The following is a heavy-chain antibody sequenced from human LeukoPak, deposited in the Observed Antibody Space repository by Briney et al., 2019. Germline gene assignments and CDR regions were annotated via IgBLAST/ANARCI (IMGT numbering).Heavy chain of an antibody. V-gene: IGHV1-3*01. CDR1: GYTFTSYA. J-gene: IGHJ4*02. CDR2: ISAGNGNT. Sequence: VASVKVSCKASGYTFTSYAIHWVRQAPGQRLEWMGWISAGNGNTKYSQNFQGRVTFISNTSATTAFMELSSLRSEDAAVYYCATDYYDSSGYYSEGDWGQGTLVTVSS. CDR3: ATDYYDSSGYYSEGD. D-gene: IGHD3-22*01.